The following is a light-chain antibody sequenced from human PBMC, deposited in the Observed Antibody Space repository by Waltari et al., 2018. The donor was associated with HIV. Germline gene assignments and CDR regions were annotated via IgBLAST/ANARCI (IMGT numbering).Light chain of an antibody. CDR1: SSNIGRNY. Sequence: QSVMTQPPSASGTPGQRVTISCSGSSSNIGRNYVNWYQQLPGTTPKLLIYRANQRPSVVPDRFSGSKSGTSASLASSGLRSEDEAEYYCAAWDDSLSGSGVFGGGTQVTVL. J-gene: IGLJ3*02. CDR3: AAWDDSLSGSGV. CDR2: RAN. V-gene: IGLV1-47*01.